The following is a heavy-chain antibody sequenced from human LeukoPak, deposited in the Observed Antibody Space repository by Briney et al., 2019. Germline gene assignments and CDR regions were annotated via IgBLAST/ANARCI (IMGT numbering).Heavy chain of an antibody. CDR3: AKERSGSYYFEY. Sequence: GGSLRLSCAASGFTFSNYGMHWVRQAPGKGLEWVAFVRHDESNKYYADSVKGRFTISRDNSKNTLYLQMNSLRAEDTAVYYCAKERSGSYYFEYWGQGTLVTVSS. J-gene: IGHJ4*02. V-gene: IGHV3-30*02. CDR2: VRHDESNK. D-gene: IGHD1-26*01. CDR1: GFTFSNYG.